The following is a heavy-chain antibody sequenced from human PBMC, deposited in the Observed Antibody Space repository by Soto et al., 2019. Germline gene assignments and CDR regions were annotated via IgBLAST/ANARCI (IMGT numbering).Heavy chain of an antibody. CDR1: GYTFTSYG. CDR2: IGAYNGNT. V-gene: IGHV1-18*01. CDR3: AATPLLYCSSTSCYSAWFDP. D-gene: IGHD2-2*01. Sequence: ASVKVSCKASGYTFTSYGISWVRQAPGQGLEWMGWIGAYNGNTNYAQKLQGRVTMTTDTSTSTAYMELRSLRSDDTAVYYCAATPLLYCSSTSCYSAWFDPWGQGTLVTVSS. J-gene: IGHJ5*02.